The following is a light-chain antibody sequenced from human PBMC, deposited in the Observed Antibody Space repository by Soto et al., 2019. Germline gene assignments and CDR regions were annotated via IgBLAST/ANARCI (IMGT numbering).Light chain of an antibody. CDR3: CSYAGSYV. Sequence: QSVLTQPRSVSGSPARSVTISCTGTSSDVGGYNYVSWYQQHPGKAPKLMIYDVSKRPSGVPDRFSGSKSGNTASLTISGLQAEDEADYYCCSYAGSYVFGTGTKVTVL. V-gene: IGLV2-11*01. CDR2: DVS. J-gene: IGLJ1*01. CDR1: SSDVGGYNY.